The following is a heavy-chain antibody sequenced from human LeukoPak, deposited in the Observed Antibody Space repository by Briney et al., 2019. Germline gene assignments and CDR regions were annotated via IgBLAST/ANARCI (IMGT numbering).Heavy chain of an antibody. D-gene: IGHD1-26*01. Sequence: PGRSLRLSCAASGFTFSSYAMHWVRQAPGKGLEWVAVISYDGSNKYYTDSVKGRFTISRDNSKNTLYLQMNSLRAEDTAVYYCAKDGDRVGATSYYYHYMDVWGKGTTVTVSS. J-gene: IGHJ6*03. CDR2: ISYDGSNK. V-gene: IGHV3-30-3*01. CDR3: AKDGDRVGATSYYYHYMDV. CDR1: GFTFSSYA.